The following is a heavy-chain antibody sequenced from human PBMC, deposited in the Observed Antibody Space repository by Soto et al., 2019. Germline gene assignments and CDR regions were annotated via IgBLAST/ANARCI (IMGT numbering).Heavy chain of an antibody. CDR2: ISYDGSNK. Sequence: PGGSLRLSCAASGFTFSSYGMHWVRQAPGKGLEWVAVISYDGSNKYYADSVKGRFTISRDNSKNTLYLQMNSLRADDTAVYYCAKSVLLWFGELLYYYYYGMDVWGQGTTVTVSS. CDR1: GFTFSSYG. V-gene: IGHV3-30*18. D-gene: IGHD3-10*01. CDR3: AKSVLLWFGELLYYYYYGMDV. J-gene: IGHJ6*02.